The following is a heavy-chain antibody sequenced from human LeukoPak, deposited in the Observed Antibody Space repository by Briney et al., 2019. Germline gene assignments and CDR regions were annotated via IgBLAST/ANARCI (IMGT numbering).Heavy chain of an antibody. D-gene: IGHD4-17*01. J-gene: IGHJ4*02. CDR2: INPNSGGT. V-gene: IGHV1-2*02. CDR1: GYTFTGYY. Sequence: RASVKVSCKASGYTFTGYYMHWVRQAPGQGLEWMGWINPNSGGTNYAQKFQGRVTMTRDTSISTAYMELSRLRPDDTAVYYCAREIDDYGDYYIDYWGQGTLVTVSS. CDR3: AREIDDYGDYYIDY.